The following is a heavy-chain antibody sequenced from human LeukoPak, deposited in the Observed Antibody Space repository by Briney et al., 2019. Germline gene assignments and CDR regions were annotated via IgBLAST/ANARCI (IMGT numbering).Heavy chain of an antibody. J-gene: IGHJ6*03. D-gene: IGHD5-24*01. Sequence: SETLSLTCTVSGGSISSYYWSWIRQPPGKGLEWIGYIYHSGSTNYNPSLKGRVTISVDTSKSQFSLKLSSVTAADTAVYYCARDGYNHYYYYMDVWGKGTTVTISS. V-gene: IGHV4-59*01. CDR3: ARDGYNHYYYYMDV. CDR2: IYHSGST. CDR1: GGSISSYY.